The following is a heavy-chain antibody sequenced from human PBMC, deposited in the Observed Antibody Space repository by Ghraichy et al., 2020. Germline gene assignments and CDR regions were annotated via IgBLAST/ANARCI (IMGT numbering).Heavy chain of an antibody. CDR2: ISTRSTYK. V-gene: IGHV3-21*01. CDR1: GFTFGSYA. D-gene: IGHD4-23*01. Sequence: GGSLRLSCAASGFTFGSYAMNWVRQAPGKGLEWVSSISTRSTYKNYAASVKGRFTVSRDNAKNSLFLQMDSLRADDTAVYYCARDVGFDNSPGGLDVWGHGTWVIVSS. J-gene: IGHJ6*02. CDR3: ARDVGFDNSPGGLDV.